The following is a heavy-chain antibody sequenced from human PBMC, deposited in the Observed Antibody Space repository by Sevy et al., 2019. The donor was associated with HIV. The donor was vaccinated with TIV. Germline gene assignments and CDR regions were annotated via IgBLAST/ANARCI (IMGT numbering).Heavy chain of an antibody. D-gene: IGHD2-15*01. Sequence: ASVKVSCTLSGSSFSGFYIQWVRQAPGQGLQWMGRINPPSGDTKYAQKFQGRVTVSWDTSIKTAYLELTRLTSDDTAIYYCAGQFRGWYNWCDPWGQGTLVTVSS. CDR3: AGQFRGWYNWCDP. V-gene: IGHV1-2*06. CDR1: GSSFSGFY. CDR2: INPPSGDT. J-gene: IGHJ5*02.